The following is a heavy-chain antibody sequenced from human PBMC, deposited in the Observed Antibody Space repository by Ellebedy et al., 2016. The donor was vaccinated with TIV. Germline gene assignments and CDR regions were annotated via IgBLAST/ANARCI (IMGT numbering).Heavy chain of an antibody. J-gene: IGHJ6*02. Sequence: MPSETLSLTCTVSGASISSNYWTWIRQSPGKGLEWIGYNSYSGSASYDPSLKSRVTMSVDTSKNQFSLKLSAVTDADTAVYYCARTPRGNNYGYVPYYNYGMDVWGQGTTVTVSS. V-gene: IGHV4-59*12. CDR3: ARTPRGNNYGYVPYYNYGMDV. D-gene: IGHD5-18*01. CDR2: NSYSGSA. CDR1: GASISSNY.